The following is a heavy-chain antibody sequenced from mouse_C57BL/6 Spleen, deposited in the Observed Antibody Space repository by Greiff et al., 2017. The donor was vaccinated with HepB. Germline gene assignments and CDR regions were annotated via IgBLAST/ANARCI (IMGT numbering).Heavy chain of an antibody. V-gene: IGHV1-4*01. Sequence: VKLQQSGAELARPGASVKMSCKASGYTFTSYTMHWEKQRPGQGLEWIGYINPSSGYTKYNQKFKDKATLTADKSSSTAYMQLSSLTSEDSAVYYCARNWDGYFDYWGQGTTLTVSS. CDR1: GYTFTSYT. CDR2: INPSSGYT. CDR3: ARNWDGYFDY. D-gene: IGHD4-1*01. J-gene: IGHJ2*01.